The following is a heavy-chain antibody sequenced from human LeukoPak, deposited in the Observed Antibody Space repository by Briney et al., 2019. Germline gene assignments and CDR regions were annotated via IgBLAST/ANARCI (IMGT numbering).Heavy chain of an antibody. CDR1: GFSFKSYA. CDR3: AKQYVNC. CDR2: ISESGDNT. V-gene: IGHV3-23*01. J-gene: IGHJ4*02. Sequence: GGSLRLSCAASGFSFKSYAMNWVRQAPGKGLEWVSAISESGDNTHYADSVKGRFTISRDNSQNTLYLQMNSLRAEDTAVYYCAKQYVNCWGQGTPVTVSS.